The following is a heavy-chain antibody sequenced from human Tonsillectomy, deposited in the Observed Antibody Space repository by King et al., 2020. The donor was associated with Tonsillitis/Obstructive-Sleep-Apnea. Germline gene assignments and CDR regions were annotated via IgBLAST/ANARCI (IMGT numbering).Heavy chain of an antibody. J-gene: IGHJ5*02. Sequence: QLVQSGAEVKKPGSSVKVSCKASGGTFSTYAISWVRQAPGQGLEWMGRIFPIVDMAQYAQRFAQRFQGRVSITADTSTSTDYMELSSLRSEDTAVYYCARERSGRGTWFDPWGRGSLVTVSS. CDR2: IFPIVDMA. CDR1: GGTFSTYA. D-gene: IGHD2-15*01. CDR3: ARERSGRGTWFDP. V-gene: IGHV1-69*04.